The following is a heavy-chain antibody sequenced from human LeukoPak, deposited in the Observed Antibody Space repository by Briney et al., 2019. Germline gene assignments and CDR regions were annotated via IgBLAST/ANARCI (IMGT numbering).Heavy chain of an antibody. Sequence: GESLKISCKGSGYSFTSYWISWVRQMPGKGLEWMARIDPGDSFTKYSPSFQGHVTISADKSTSTAYLQWSSLKASDTAMYYCARDGGGVSSWVSHWGQGTQVTVSS. D-gene: IGHD2-8*02. J-gene: IGHJ4*02. CDR2: IDPGDSFT. V-gene: IGHV5-10-1*01. CDR3: ARDGGGVSSWVSH. CDR1: GYSFTSYW.